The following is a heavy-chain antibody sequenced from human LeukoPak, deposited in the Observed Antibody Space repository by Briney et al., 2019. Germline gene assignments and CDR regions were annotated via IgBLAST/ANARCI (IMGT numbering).Heavy chain of an antibody. V-gene: IGHV3-21*01. CDR1: GFTFSNYG. CDR3: ARGKYYDSGSNFDY. D-gene: IGHD3-10*01. J-gene: IGHJ4*02. Sequence: PGGSLRLSCVASGFTFSNYGMNWARQAPGKGLEWVSFITSSGYIYYADSVKGRFTISRDNAKNSVYLQMSSLSAEDTAVYFCARGKYYDSGSNFDYWGQGTLVTVSS. CDR2: ITSSGYI.